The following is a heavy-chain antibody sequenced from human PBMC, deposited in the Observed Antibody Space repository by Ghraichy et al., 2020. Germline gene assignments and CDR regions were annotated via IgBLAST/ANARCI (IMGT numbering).Heavy chain of an antibody. J-gene: IGHJ6*03. D-gene: IGHD2-2*02. CDR2: INPSGGST. CDR3: ARDAVPAAIGFRYYYYMDV. Sequence: ASVKVSCKASGYTFTSYYMHWVRQAPGQGLEWMGIINPSGGSTSYAQKFQGRVTMTRDTSTSTVYMELSSLRSEDTAVYYCARDAVPAAIGFRYYYYMDVWGKGTTVTVSS. V-gene: IGHV1-46*01. CDR1: GYTFTSYY.